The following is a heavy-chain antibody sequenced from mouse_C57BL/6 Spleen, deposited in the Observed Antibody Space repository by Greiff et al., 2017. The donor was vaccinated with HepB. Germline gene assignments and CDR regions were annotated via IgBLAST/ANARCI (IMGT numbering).Heavy chain of an antibody. CDR2: IYPGDGDT. CDR1: GYAFSSYW. V-gene: IGHV1-80*01. Sequence: VKLQQSGAELVKPGASVKISCKASGYAFSSYWMNWVKQRPGKGLEWIGQIYPGDGDTNYNGKFKGKATLTADKSSSTAYMQLSSLTSEDSAVYFCAREATTGYAMDYWGQGTSVTVSS. CDR3: AREATTGYAMDY. J-gene: IGHJ4*01. D-gene: IGHD1-1*01.